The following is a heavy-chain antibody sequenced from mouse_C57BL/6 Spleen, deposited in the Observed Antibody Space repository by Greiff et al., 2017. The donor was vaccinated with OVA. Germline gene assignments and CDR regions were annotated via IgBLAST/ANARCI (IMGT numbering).Heavy chain of an antibody. D-gene: IGHD1-1*01. V-gene: IGHV1-85*01. CDR2: IYPRDGST. CDR1: GYTFTSYD. Sequence: QVQLQQSGPELVKPGASVKLSCKASGYTFTSYDINWVKQRPGQGLEWIGCIYPRDGSTKYNEKFKGQATLTVDTSSSTAYMELHSLTSEDSAVYYCARGSCDYGGSDRYFDDWGKGTTVTVSS. CDR3: ARGSCDYGGSDRYFDD. J-gene: IGHJ1*03.